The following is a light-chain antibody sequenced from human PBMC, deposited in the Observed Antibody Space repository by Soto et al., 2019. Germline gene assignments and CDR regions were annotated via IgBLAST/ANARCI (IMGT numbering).Light chain of an antibody. V-gene: IGLV2-8*01. CDR1: SSDVGGYKY. Sequence: QSALTQPPSASGSPGQSVTISCTGSSSDVGGYKYVSWYQQHPGKAPKLMIYGVSERPSGVPDRFSGSKSGNTASLTVSGLQAEDEADYYCSSYAGSNNLLFGGGTKVTVL. CDR2: GVS. J-gene: IGLJ2*01. CDR3: SSYAGSNNLL.